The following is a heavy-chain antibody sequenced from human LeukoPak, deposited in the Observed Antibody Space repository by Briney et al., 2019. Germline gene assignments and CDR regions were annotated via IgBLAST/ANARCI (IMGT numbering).Heavy chain of an antibody. CDR2: ISISSSTI. D-gene: IGHD4-23*01. Sequence: PGGSLRLSCAASGFTFSSFDMNWVRQAPGKGLEWVSYISISSSTIYYADSAKGRFTISRDNSKNTLYLQMNSLRAEDTAIYYCAKSWSTVVTPGYWGQGTLVIVSS. CDR3: AKSWSTVVTPGY. V-gene: IGHV3-48*01. CDR1: GFTFSSFD. J-gene: IGHJ4*02.